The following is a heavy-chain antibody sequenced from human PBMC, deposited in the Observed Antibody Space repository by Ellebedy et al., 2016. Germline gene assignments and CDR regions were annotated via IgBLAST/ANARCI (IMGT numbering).Heavy chain of an antibody. V-gene: IGHV3-23*01. D-gene: IGHD6-13*01. CDR3: AKSRQGMDTSSWDLHFDY. CDR1: GLTLTSYG. Sequence: GESLKISCAASGLTLTSYGMTWVRQAPGKGLEWVSSIRSTGGSTYYADSVKGRFTISRDNSKNTLYLQMNSLRAEDTAVYYCAKSRQGMDTSSWDLHFDYWGQGSLVTVSS. CDR2: IRSTGGST. J-gene: IGHJ4*02.